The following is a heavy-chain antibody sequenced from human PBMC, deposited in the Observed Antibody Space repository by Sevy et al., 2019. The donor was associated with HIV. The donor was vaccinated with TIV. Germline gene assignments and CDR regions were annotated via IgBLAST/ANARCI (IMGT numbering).Heavy chain of an antibody. D-gene: IGHD3-10*01. CDR1: GGSFSGHY. CDR3: ATDTTMDYGMDV. Sequence: SETLSLTCAVYGGSFSGHYWSWIHQPPGKGLEWIGEINHSGSTNYNPSLKSRVTISVDTSKNQFSLKLSSVTAADTAVYYCATDTTMDYGMDVWGQGTTVTVSS. J-gene: IGHJ6*02. CDR2: INHSGST. V-gene: IGHV4-34*01.